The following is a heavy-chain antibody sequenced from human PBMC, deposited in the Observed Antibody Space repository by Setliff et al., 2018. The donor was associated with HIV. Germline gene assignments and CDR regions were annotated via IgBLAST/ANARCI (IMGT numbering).Heavy chain of an antibody. D-gene: IGHD3-10*01. CDR1: GGSINSGAYH. J-gene: IGHJ4*02. V-gene: IGHV4-61*09. CDR3: ARQGGYNSPLMV. CDR2: ISASGNP. Sequence: SETLSLTCTVSGGSINSGAYHWTWIRQSAEKGLEWIGHISASGNPRHNPSLKSRLTISVDASKNQFFLQLISVTAADTAVYYCARQGGYNSPLMVWGQGKLVTVSS.